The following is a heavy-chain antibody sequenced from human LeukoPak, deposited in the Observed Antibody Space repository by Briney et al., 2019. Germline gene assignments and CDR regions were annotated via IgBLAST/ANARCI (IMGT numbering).Heavy chain of an antibody. CDR2: INHSGST. D-gene: IGHD5-12*01. CDR3: ARGGGYVGYYFDY. CDR1: GGSFSGYY. Sequence: PSETLSLTRAVYGGSFSGYYWSWIRQPPGKGLEWIGEINHSGSTNYNPSLKSRVTISVDTSKNQFSLKLSSVTAADTAVYYCARGGGYVGYYFDYWGQGTLVTVSS. V-gene: IGHV4-34*01. J-gene: IGHJ4*02.